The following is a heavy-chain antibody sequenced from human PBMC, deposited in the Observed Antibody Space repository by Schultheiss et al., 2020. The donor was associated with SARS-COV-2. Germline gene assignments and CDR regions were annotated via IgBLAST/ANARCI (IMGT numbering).Heavy chain of an antibody. Sequence: GGSLRLSCVASGFTFSSYGMHWVRQAPGKGLEWVALISYDGSNKYYADSVKGRFTISRDNSRNTLYLQMNSLKPEDTAVHYCARDVTLVQGLIDYYGMDVWGQGTTVTVSS. CDR1: GFTFSSYG. J-gene: IGHJ6*02. V-gene: IGHV3-30*19. CDR2: ISYDGSNK. D-gene: IGHD3-10*01. CDR3: ARDVTLVQGLIDYYGMDV.